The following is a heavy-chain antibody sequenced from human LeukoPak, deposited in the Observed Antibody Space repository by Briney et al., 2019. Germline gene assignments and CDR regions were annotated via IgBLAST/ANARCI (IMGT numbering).Heavy chain of an antibody. J-gene: IGHJ4*02. CDR3: AFSSPSNHYDFWSGCYGHSDY. CDR1: GGTFSSYA. D-gene: IGHD3-3*01. CDR2: IIPIFGTA. Sequence: SVKVSCKASGGTFSSYAISWVRQAPGQGLEWMGGIIPIFGTANYAQKFQGRVTITTDESTSTAYMELSSLRSEDTAVYYCAFSSPSNHYDFWSGCYGHSDYWGQGTLVTVSS. V-gene: IGHV1-69*05.